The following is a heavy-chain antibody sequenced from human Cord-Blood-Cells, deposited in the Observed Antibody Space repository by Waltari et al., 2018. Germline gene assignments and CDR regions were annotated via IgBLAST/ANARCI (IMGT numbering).Heavy chain of an antibody. V-gene: IGHV3-49*03. D-gene: IGHD6-19*01. J-gene: IGHJ4*02. CDR2: IRSKAYGGTT. Sequence: EVQLVESGGGLVQPGRSLRLSCTASGFPFGDYAMSWFRQAPGKGLEWVGFIRSKAYGGTTEYAASVKGRFTISRDDSKSIAYLQMNSLKTEDTAVYYCTRDADSSGWYVDYWGQGTLVTVSS. CDR3: TRDADSSGWYVDY. CDR1: GFPFGDYA.